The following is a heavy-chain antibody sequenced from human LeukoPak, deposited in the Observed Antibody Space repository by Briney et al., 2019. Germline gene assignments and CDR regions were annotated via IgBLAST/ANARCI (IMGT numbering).Heavy chain of an antibody. CDR1: GFTVSSNY. Sequence: PGGSLRLSCAVSGFTVSSNYMSWVRQAPGKGLEWVSVIYGGGGGSTYYADSVKGRFTISRDTSSHTLYLQMNSLRADDTAVYYCAREMTAVTKGDYWGQGTLVTVSS. V-gene: IGHV3-53*01. CDR3: AREMTAVTKGDY. CDR2: IYGGGGGST. J-gene: IGHJ4*02. D-gene: IGHD4-17*01.